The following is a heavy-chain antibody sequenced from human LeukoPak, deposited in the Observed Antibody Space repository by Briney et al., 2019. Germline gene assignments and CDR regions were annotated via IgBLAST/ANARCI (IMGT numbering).Heavy chain of an antibody. CDR3: ATSPSYYYDSGGYFDY. V-gene: IGHV1-24*01. D-gene: IGHD3-22*01. J-gene: IGHJ4*02. CDR2: FDPEDGET. Sequence: ASVKVSCKVSGYTLTELSMHWVRQAPGKGLEWMGGFDPEDGETIYAQKFQGRVAMTEDTSTDTAYMELSSLRSEDTAVYYCATSPSYYYDSGGYFDYWGQGNLVTVSS. CDR1: GYTLTELS.